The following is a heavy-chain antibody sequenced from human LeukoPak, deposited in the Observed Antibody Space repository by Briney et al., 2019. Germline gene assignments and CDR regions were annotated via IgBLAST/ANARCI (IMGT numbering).Heavy chain of an antibody. Sequence: SVKVSCKASGGTFSSYAISWVRQAPGQGLEWMGGIIPIFGTANYAQKFQGRVTITTDESTSTAYMELSSLRSEDTAVYYCARDRVSYYYDSSGYYYFDYWGQGTLVTVSS. J-gene: IGHJ4*02. CDR3: ARDRVSYYYDSSGYYYFDY. CDR1: GGTFSSYA. V-gene: IGHV1-69*05. D-gene: IGHD3-22*01. CDR2: IIPIFGTA.